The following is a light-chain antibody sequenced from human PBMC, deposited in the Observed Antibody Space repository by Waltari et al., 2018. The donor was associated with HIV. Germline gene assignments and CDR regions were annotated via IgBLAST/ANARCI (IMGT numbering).Light chain of an antibody. CDR3: ATWDDSLSGVL. Sequence: QSVLTQPPSTSGTPGQTVTISCSGSTSNLGSNFVYWYQQLPGTAPTLLIYGDDQRPSGVPDRFSVSKSGTSASLAISGLLSEDEAEYYCATWDDSLSGVLFGGGTKLTVL. CDR2: GDD. V-gene: IGLV1-47*01. J-gene: IGLJ3*02. CDR1: TSNLGSNF.